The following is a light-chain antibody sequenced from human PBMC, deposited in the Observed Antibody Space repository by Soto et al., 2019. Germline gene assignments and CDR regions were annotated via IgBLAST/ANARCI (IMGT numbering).Light chain of an antibody. CDR3: QTYDSSLSGWL. V-gene: IGLV1-40*01. Sequence: HSVLTQPPSVSGAPGQRVTISCTGSSSNIGAGYNIHWYQQVQGTAPKLLIYRDSNRPSGVPDRFSGSKSGTSASLAITGLQAEDEADYYCQTYDSSLSGWLFGGGTTLTVL. CDR2: RDS. J-gene: IGLJ3*02. CDR1: SSNIGAGYN.